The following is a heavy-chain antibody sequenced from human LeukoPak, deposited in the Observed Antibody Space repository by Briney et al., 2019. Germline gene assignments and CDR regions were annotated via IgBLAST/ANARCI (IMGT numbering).Heavy chain of an antibody. D-gene: IGHD3-3*01. Sequence: SETLPLTCTVSGGSISSSSYYWGWIRQPPGKGLEWIGSIYYSGSTYYNPSLKSRVTISVDTSKNQFSLKLSSVTAADTAVYYCARSLVRGVVIMGGTVDYWGQGTLVTVSS. CDR2: IYYSGST. CDR1: GGSISSSSYY. V-gene: IGHV4-39*01. J-gene: IGHJ4*02. CDR3: ARSLVRGVVIMGGTVDY.